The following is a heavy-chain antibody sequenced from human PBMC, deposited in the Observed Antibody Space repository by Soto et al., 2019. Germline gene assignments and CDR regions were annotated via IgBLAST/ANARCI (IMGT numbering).Heavy chain of an antibody. J-gene: IGHJ4*02. CDR1: GGSFSHYY. CDR3: ARGEISGWYFDY. D-gene: IGHD6-19*01. V-gene: IGHV4-34*01. CDR2: INHSGST. Sequence: QVQLQQWGAGLLKPSETLSLTCAVYGGSFSHYYWSWIRQPPGQGLEWIGEINHSGSTNYNPSLKSRVTISVDTSKNQFSLKLSSLTAADTAVDYGARGEISGWYFDYWGQGTLVTVSS.